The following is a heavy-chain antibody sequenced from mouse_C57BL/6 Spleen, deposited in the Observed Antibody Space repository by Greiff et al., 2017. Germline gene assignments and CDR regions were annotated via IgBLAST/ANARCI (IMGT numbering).Heavy chain of an antibody. CDR3: ARDPLYYYGSSSPYYFDY. J-gene: IGHJ2*01. CDR2: ISYDGSN. D-gene: IGHD1-1*01. V-gene: IGHV3-6*01. Sequence: EVQRVESGPGLVKPSQSLSLTCSVTGYSITSGYYWNWIRQFPGNKLEWMGYISYDGSNNYNPSLKNRISITRDTSKNQFFLKLNSVTTEDTATYYCARDPLYYYGSSSPYYFDYWGQGTTLTVSS. CDR1: GYSITSGYY.